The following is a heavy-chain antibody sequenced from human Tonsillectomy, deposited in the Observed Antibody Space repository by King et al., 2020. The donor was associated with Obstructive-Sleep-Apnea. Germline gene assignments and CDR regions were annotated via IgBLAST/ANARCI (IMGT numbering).Heavy chain of an antibody. CDR2: MYYGGKT. V-gene: IGHV4-59*08. CDR3: ARNRGVEDSGGYGDYFDY. CDR1: ADSISNYY. Sequence: VQLQESGPGLVKPSETLSLTCTVSADSISNYYWSWIRQTPGKGLEWIGYMYYGGKTNYNPSLKSRGTISVDTSKIQFSLQLSPVTAADTAVYYCARNRGVEDSGGYGDYFDYWGQGTLVTVSS. J-gene: IGHJ4*02. D-gene: IGHD5-12*01.